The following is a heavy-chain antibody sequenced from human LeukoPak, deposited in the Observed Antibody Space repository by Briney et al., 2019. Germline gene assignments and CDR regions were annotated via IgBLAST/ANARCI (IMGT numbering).Heavy chain of an antibody. D-gene: IGHD5-12*01. CDR3: AKDRGPYSGYDSFFDF. CDR2: ISSDETET. J-gene: IGHJ4*02. Sequence: GGSLRLSCAASGFTFSNYGMFWVRQAPGKGLEWVAVISSDETETYYADSVKRRFTISRDNSKNTLYLQMNSLRAEDTAVYYCAKDRGPYSGYDSFFDFWGQGTLVTVSS. CDR1: GFTFSNYG. V-gene: IGHV3-30*18.